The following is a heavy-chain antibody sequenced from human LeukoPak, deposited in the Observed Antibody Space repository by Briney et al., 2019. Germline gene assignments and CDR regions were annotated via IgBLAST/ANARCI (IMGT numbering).Heavy chain of an antibody. CDR3: ARDPNYYDSSEGGFDY. CDR2: IYYSGST. V-gene: IGHV4-39*07. J-gene: IGHJ4*02. CDR1: GGSISSSSYY. Sequence: PSETLSLTCTVSGGSISSSSYYWGWIRQPPGKGLEWIGSIYYSGSTYYNPSLKSRVTISVDTSKNQFSLKLSSVTAADTAVYYCARDPNYYDSSEGGFDYWGQGTLVTVSS. D-gene: IGHD3-22*01.